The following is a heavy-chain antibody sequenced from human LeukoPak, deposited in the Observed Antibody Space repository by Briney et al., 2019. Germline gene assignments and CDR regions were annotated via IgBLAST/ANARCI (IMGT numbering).Heavy chain of an antibody. CDR2: ISSDTSYI. CDR3: ARDFRFLDDY. Sequence: GGSLRLSCTASGFTFTTYSMDWVRQAPGKGLEWVSSISSDTSYIYYADSVKGRFTISRDNAKNSLYLQMNSLRAEDTAMYYCARDFRFLDDYWGQGTLVTVSS. D-gene: IGHD3-3*01. CDR1: GFTFTTYS. J-gene: IGHJ4*02. V-gene: IGHV3-21*01.